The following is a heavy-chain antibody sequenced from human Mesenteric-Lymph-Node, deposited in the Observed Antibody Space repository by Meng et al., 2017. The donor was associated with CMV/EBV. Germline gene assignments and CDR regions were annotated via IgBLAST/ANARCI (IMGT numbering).Heavy chain of an antibody. Sequence: SVKVSCKASGYTFTDYYIHWVRQAPGQGLEWMGGIITIFGTANYAQKFQGRVTITTDESTSTAYMELSSLRSEDTAVYYCARGGQLGYCSSTSCLLPFDYWGQGTLVTVSS. CDR1: GYTFTDYY. J-gene: IGHJ4*02. V-gene: IGHV1-69*05. CDR3: ARGGQLGYCSSTSCLLPFDY. CDR2: IITIFGTA. D-gene: IGHD2-2*01.